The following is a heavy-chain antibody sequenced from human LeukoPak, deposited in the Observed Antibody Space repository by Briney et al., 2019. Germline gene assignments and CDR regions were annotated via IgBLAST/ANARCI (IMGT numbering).Heavy chain of an antibody. J-gene: IGHJ6*03. CDR3: ARDGAARLLRHYYYMDV. Sequence: PGGSLRLSCAASGFTFSGSALHWVRQASGKGLEWVGRIRSTANGYATAYAASVKGRFTISRDDSKKTAYLQMDSLKSGDEGVCYCARDGAARLLRHYYYMDVWGKGTTVTVSS. V-gene: IGHV3-73*01. D-gene: IGHD6-6*01. CDR1: GFTFSGSA. CDR2: IRSTANGYAT.